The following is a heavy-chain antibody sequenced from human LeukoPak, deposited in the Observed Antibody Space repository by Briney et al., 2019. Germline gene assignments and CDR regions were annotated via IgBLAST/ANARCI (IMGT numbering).Heavy chain of an antibody. Sequence: ASVTVSCKASGGTFSSYAISWVRQAPGQGLEWMGRIIPILGIANYAQKFQGRVTITADKSTSTAYMELSSLRSEDTAVYYCARDLRSGGWFDPWGQGTLVTVSS. CDR1: GGTFSSYA. D-gene: IGHD4-17*01. CDR2: IIPILGIA. CDR3: ARDLRSGGWFDP. V-gene: IGHV1-69*04. J-gene: IGHJ5*02.